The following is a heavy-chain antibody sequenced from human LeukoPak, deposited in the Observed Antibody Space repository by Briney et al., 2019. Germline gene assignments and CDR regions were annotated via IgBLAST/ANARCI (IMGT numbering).Heavy chain of an antibody. CDR2: ISSSGSYI. CDR1: GFTFSDYS. J-gene: IGHJ4*02. CDR3: ASKITIIRGVVITPDC. V-gene: IGHV3-21*01. Sequence: PGGSLRLSCAASGFTFSDYSMNWVRQAPGKGLEWVSSISSSGSYIYYSDSVKGRFTISRDNAKNSLYLQMNSLRVEDTAVYYCASKITIIRGVVITPDCWGQGTLVTVSS. D-gene: IGHD3-10*01.